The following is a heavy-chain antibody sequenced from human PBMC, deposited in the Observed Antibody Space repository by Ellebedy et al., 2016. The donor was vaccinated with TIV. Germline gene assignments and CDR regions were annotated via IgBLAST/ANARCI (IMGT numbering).Heavy chain of an antibody. Sequence: GGSLRLSXAASGFTFSHYGMHWVRQAPGKGLEWVAVIWYDGNNKYYADSVKGRFTISRDSSTNTLFLQMNSLRAEDTAVYYCARTYQTAMVRGVISPCDYWGQGTLVTVSS. CDR2: IWYDGNNK. CDR3: ARTYQTAMVRGVISPCDY. J-gene: IGHJ4*02. CDR1: GFTFSHYG. D-gene: IGHD3-10*01. V-gene: IGHV3-33*02.